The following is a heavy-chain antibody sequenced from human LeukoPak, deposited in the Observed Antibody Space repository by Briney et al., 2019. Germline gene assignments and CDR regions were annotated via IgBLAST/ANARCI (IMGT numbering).Heavy chain of an antibody. CDR3: ARDKEMATFDY. CDR2: ISSSSSYI. CDR1: GFTFSSYS. J-gene: IGHJ4*02. V-gene: IGHV3-21*01. Sequence: GGSLRLSCAASGFTFSSYSMNWVRQAPGKGLEWVSSISSSSSYIYYADSVKGRFTISRDNAKNSLYLQMNSVRAEDTAVYYCARDKEMATFDYWGQETLVTVSS. D-gene: IGHD5-24*01.